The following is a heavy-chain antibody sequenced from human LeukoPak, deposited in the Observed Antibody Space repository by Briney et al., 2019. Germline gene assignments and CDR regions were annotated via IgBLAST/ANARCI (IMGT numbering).Heavy chain of an antibody. CDR2: INPNSGGT. CDR3: AREDYYDSSGYYGWFDP. D-gene: IGHD3-22*01. CDR1: GGTFSSYA. J-gene: IGHJ5*02. Sequence: ASVKVSCKASGGTFSSYAISWVRQAPGQGLEWMGWINPNSGGTNYAQKFQGRVTMTRDTSISTAYMELSRLRSDDTAVYYCAREDYYDSSGYYGWFDPWGQGTLVTVSS. V-gene: IGHV1-2*02.